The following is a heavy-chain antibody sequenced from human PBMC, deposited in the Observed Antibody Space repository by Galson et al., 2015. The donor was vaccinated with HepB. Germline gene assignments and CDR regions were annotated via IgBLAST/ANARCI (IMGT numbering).Heavy chain of an antibody. CDR3: ARDGGRGYANGYFDD. CDR1: GFTFSSHG. CDR2: IWYDDTYK. D-gene: IGHD3-16*01. J-gene: IGHJ4*02. Sequence: SLRLSCATSGFTFSSHGMHWVRQAPGKGLEWVAVIWYDDTYKYYTESVKGRFTISRDSAKNTLSLQMNSLRVEDTAVYYCARDGGRGYANGYFDDWGRGTLVTVSS. V-gene: IGHV3-33*01.